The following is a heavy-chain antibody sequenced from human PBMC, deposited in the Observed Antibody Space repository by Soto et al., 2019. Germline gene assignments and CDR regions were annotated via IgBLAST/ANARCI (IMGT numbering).Heavy chain of an antibody. CDR1: GGSVSSGSYY. CDR2: IYYSGST. V-gene: IGHV4-61*01. D-gene: IGHD2-15*01. J-gene: IGHJ3*02. Sequence: QVQLQESGPGLVKPSETLSLTCTVSGGSVSSGSYYWSWIRQPPGKGLEWIGYIYYSGSTTYNPSLKRRVTISVDKAKNQFSLKLSSVTAADTAVYYCARGSGPNDAFDIWGQGTMVTVSS. CDR3: ARGSGPNDAFDI.